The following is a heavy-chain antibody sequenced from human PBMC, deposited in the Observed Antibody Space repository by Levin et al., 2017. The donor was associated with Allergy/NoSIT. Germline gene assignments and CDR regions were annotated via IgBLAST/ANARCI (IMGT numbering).Heavy chain of an antibody. V-gene: IGHV1-2*02. D-gene: IGHD3-10*01. Sequence: ASVKVSCKASGYTFTGYYMHWVRQAPGQGLEWMGWINPNSGGTNYAQKFQGRVTMTRDTSISTAYMELSRLRSDDTAVYYCAKALYGSGSYLFDYWGQGTLVTVSS. CDR3: AKALYGSGSYLFDY. J-gene: IGHJ4*02. CDR2: INPNSGGT. CDR1: GYTFTGYY.